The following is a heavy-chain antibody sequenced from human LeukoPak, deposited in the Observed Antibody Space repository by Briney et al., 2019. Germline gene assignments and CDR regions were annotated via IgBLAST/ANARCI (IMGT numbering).Heavy chain of an antibody. J-gene: IGHJ4*02. D-gene: IGHD3-16*01. Sequence: GGSVRLSCVASGLTFSLHRKNWVRRAPGEGLEWVACIRDDGSQKYYVDSVKGLFSISRDNAKNSLYLQMSSLRAEETAVYYCARRAYSGPTSGDYWGQGTLVTVSS. CDR3: ARRAYSGPTSGDY. CDR2: IRDDGSQK. V-gene: IGHV3-7*03. CDR1: GLTFSLHR.